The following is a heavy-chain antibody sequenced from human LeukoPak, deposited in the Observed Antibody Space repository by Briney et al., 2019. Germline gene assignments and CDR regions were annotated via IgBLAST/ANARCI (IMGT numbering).Heavy chain of an antibody. CDR2: ISRNGIYI. D-gene: IGHD2-15*01. V-gene: IGHV3-21*01. CDR1: EFTFNNYT. Sequence: PGGSLRLSCAASEFTFNNYTMNWVRQAAGKGLEWVSSISRNGIYIKSVDSVKGRFTVSRDNAKNSLYLQMNSLRAEDTAVYYCARDGRPATVAIWLDPWGQGSLVTVSS. CDR3: ARDGRPATVAIWLDP. J-gene: IGHJ5*02.